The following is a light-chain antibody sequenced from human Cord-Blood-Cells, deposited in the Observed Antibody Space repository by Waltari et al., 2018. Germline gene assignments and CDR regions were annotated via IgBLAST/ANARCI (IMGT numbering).Light chain of an antibody. CDR2: DVS. CDR1: SSDVGSYNL. Sequence: QSALTQPASVSGSPGQSITTSSTGTSSDVGSYNLVSWYHQHPGKAPKLMIYDVSKRPAGVSNRCSGSKSGNEDSLTIAGLQAEYEADYYCCSYSGSSTFYVFGTGTKVTVL. V-gene: IGLV2-23*02. J-gene: IGLJ1*01. CDR3: CSYSGSSTFYV.